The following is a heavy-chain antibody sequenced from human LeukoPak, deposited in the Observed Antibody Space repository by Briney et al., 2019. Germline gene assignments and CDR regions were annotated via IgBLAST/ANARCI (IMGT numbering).Heavy chain of an antibody. V-gene: IGHV3-23*01. CDR1: GFTFSIYA. J-gene: IGHJ6*03. CDR3: ARWGITMVRGVIFYYMDV. D-gene: IGHD3-10*01. Sequence: GGSLRLSCAASGFTFSIYAMTWVRQAPGKGLEWVSTISGSGGSTYYADSVKGRFTISRDNSKNTLYLQMNSLRAEDTAVYYCARWGITMVRGVIFYYMDVWGKGTTVTVSS. CDR2: ISGSGGST.